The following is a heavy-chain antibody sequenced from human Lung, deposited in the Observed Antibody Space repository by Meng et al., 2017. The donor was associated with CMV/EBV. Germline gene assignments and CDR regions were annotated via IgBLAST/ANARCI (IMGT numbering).Heavy chain of an antibody. CDR3: TRLSYVVD. J-gene: IGHJ4*02. Sequence: GEXXTISCAASGFTFSGSAMHWVRQASGKGLEWVGSIRSKANRYATAYIESVKGRFTISRDDSRKTAYLQMSSLTTEDSAVYYCTRLSYVVDWGQGTLVTVSS. D-gene: IGHD2-15*01. CDR2: IRSKANRYAT. V-gene: IGHV3-73*01. CDR1: GFTFSGSA.